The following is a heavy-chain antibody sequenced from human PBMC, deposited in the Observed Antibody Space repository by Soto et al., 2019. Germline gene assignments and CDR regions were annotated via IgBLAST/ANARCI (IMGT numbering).Heavy chain of an antibody. CDR1: GFSFSNYA. J-gene: IGHJ4*02. Sequence: GGSLRLSCAASGFSFSNYAMGWARQAPGKGLEWVSAISAPGGSTYYADSVKGRFTISRDNSKNTYLQMNSLRAEDTAVYYCAKVETWTYFDYWGQGTLVTVS. D-gene: IGHD2-15*01. V-gene: IGHV3-23*01. CDR2: ISAPGGST. CDR3: AKVETWTYFDY.